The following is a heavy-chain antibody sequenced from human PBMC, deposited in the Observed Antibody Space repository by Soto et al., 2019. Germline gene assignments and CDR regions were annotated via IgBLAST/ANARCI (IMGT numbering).Heavy chain of an antibody. V-gene: IGHV1-8*01. CDR3: ARVTYSISWYVGYHNWFAL. Sequence: ASVKVSCKASGYTFTSYDINWVLQATGQGLEWMGWMNPNSGNTGYAQKFQGRVTMTRNTSISTAYMELSSLRSEDTAVYYCARVTYSISWYVGYHNWFALWGQGTLVTVSS. J-gene: IGHJ5*02. CDR2: MNPNSGNT. D-gene: IGHD6-13*01. CDR1: GYTFTSYD.